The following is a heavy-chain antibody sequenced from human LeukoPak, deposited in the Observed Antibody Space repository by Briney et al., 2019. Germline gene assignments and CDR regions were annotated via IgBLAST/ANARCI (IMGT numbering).Heavy chain of an antibody. CDR1: GGSISSYY. D-gene: IGHD1-26*01. Sequence: SETLSLTCTVSGGSISSYYWIWIRQPPGKGLEWIGYIYYSGSTNYNPSLKSRVTISVDTSKNQFSLKLSSVTAADTAVYYCARAYSGSYSPFDYWGQGTLVTVSS. J-gene: IGHJ4*02. V-gene: IGHV4-59*01. CDR2: IYYSGST. CDR3: ARAYSGSYSPFDY.